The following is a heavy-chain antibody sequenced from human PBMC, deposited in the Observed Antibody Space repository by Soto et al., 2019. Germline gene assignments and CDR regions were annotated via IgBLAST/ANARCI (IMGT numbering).Heavy chain of an antibody. Sequence: ETLSLTCTVSGGSISSYYWSWIRQPPGKGLEWIGYIYYSGSTNYNPSLKSRVTISVDTSKNQFSLKLSSVTAADTAVYYCASLTPRNNWFDPWGQGTLVTVSS. D-gene: IGHD3-16*01. V-gene: IGHV4-59*01. CDR1: GGSISSYY. J-gene: IGHJ5*02. CDR2: IYYSGST. CDR3: ASLTPRNNWFDP.